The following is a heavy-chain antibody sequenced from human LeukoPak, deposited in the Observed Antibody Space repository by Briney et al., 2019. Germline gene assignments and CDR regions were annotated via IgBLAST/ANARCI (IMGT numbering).Heavy chain of an antibody. J-gene: IGHJ4*02. V-gene: IGHV3-23*01. Sequence: GGSLRLACAASVFTFKNYAMKWVRQAPGKGLEWVSVISGTGGGTYADSVKGRFTISRDNSKNTVYLQMNSLRAEDTAIYYCARRSRDGYNYFDHWGQGTLVTVSS. D-gene: IGHD5-24*01. CDR1: VFTFKNYA. CDR2: ISGTGGGT. CDR3: ARRSRDGYNYFDH.